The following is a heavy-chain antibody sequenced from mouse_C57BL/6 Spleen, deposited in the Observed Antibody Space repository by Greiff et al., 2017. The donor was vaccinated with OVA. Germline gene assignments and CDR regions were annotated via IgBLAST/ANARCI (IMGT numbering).Heavy chain of an antibody. D-gene: IGHD1-1*01. CDR2: IDPSDSYT. Sequence: QVQLQQPGAELVKPGASVKLSCKASGYTFTSYWMQWVKQRPGQGLEWIGEIDPSDSYTNYNQKFKGKATFTVDTSSSTAYMQLSSLTSEYSAFYYFARRYYGSSSCYWHFDVCGTGTPVTVSS. CDR3: ARRYYGSSSCYWHFDV. J-gene: IGHJ1*03. CDR1: GYTFTSYW. V-gene: IGHV1-50*01.